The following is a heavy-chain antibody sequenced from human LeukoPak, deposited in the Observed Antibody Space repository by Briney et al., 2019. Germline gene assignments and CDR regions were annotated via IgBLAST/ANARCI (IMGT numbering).Heavy chain of an antibody. CDR2: IWYDGNKK. CDR1: GFTFSDYG. CDR3: ARGHSSGWFYFDS. D-gene: IGHD6-19*01. Sequence: GGSLRLSCAASGFTFSDYGMHWVRQAPGKGLEWVAIIWYDGNKKYYADSVKGRFTISRDNSRNTLYLQMNSLRAEDTAVYYCARGHSSGWFYFDSWGQGTLVAVSS. V-gene: IGHV3-33*01. J-gene: IGHJ4*02.